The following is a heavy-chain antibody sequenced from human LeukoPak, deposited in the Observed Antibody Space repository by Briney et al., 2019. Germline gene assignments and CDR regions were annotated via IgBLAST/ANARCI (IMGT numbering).Heavy chain of an antibody. Sequence: GGSLRLSCAASGFTFSNYSMHWVRQAPGKGLVWVSRINSDGSNTNYADSVKGRFTISRDNAKNTLYLQMNSLRAEDKAVYYCARTGNPFGSYYRPYWGQGTLVTVSS. V-gene: IGHV3-74*01. D-gene: IGHD1-26*01. J-gene: IGHJ4*02. CDR2: INSDGSNT. CDR3: ARTGNPFGSYYRPY. CDR1: GFTFSNYS.